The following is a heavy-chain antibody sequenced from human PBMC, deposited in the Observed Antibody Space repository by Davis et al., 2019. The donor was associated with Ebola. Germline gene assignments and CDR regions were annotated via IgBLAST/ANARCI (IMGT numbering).Heavy chain of an antibody. CDR2: ISAYNGNT. J-gene: IGHJ4*02. CDR1: GYTFTSYG. D-gene: IGHD3-16*02. V-gene: IGHV1-18*01. CDR3: ARVFMITFGGVIVSGYYFDY. Sequence: AASVKVSCKASGYTFTSYGISWVRQAPGQGLEWMGWISAYNGNTNYAQKLQGRVTMTTDTSTSTAYMELRSLRSDDTAVYYCARVFMITFGGVIVSGYYFDYWGQGTLVTVSS.